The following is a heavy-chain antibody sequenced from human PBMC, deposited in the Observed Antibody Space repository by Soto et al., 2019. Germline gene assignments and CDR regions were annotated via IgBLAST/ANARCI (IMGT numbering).Heavy chain of an antibody. CDR1: GFTFSSYS. J-gene: IGHJ4*02. CDR3: ARDPQAVPYYFDY. V-gene: IGHV3-21*01. CDR2: ISSSSSYI. Sequence: EVQLVESGGGLVKPGGSLRLSCAASGFTFSSYSMNWVRQAPGKGLEWVSSISSSSSYIYYADSVKGRFTISRDNAKNSLYLQMNSLRAEDTAVYCCARDPQAVPYYFDYWGQGTLVTVSS. D-gene: IGHD2-2*01.